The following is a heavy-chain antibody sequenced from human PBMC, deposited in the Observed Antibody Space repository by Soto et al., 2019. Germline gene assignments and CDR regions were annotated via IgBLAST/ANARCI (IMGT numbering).Heavy chain of an antibody. Sequence: QVQLVQSGAEVKKPGSSVKVSCKASGGTFSSYTISWVRQAPGQGLEWMGRIIPILGIANYAQKFQGRVTITADKSTSTAYMELSSLRSEDTAVYYCARATTATRGCYYSYYYTDVWGKWPKVTPSS. CDR1: GGTFSSYT. D-gene: IGHD1-7*01. V-gene: IGHV1-69*02. CDR3: ARATTATRGCYYSYYYTDV. CDR2: IIPILGIA. J-gene: IGHJ6*03.